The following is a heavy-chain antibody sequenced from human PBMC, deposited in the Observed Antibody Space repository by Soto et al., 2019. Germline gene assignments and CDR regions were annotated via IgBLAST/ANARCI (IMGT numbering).Heavy chain of an antibody. Sequence: QVQLVESGGGVVQPGRSLRLSCGASGFTFSNYGIHWVRQAPGKGLEWVAVISYHGFSKYYVDSVKGRFTISRDNSKNRVYQKMDSVGLEDPAVYYCARDLDASGGFLLTYWAKGPLVTVPS. CDR3: ARDLDASGGFLLTY. J-gene: IGHJ4*02. CDR2: ISYHGFSK. V-gene: IGHV3-30*03. CDR1: GFTFSNYG. D-gene: IGHD3-10*01.